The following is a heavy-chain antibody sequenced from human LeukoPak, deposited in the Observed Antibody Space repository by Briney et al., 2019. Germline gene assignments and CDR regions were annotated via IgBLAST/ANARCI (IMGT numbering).Heavy chain of an antibody. Sequence: GASVKVSCKASGYTFTGYYMHWVRQAPGQGLEWMGWINPNSGGTNYAQKFQGRVTMTRDTSISTAYMELSRLRSDDTAVYYCARDYIYYDSSGYYQHYFDYWGQGTLVIVSS. CDR3: ARDYIYYDSSGYYQHYFDY. V-gene: IGHV1-2*02. CDR2: INPNSGGT. J-gene: IGHJ4*02. CDR1: GYTFTGYY. D-gene: IGHD3-22*01.